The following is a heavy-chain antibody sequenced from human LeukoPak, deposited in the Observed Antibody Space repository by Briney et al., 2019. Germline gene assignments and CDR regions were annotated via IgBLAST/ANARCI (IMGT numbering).Heavy chain of an antibody. CDR2: ISSSGSTI. Sequence: GGSLRLSCAASGFTFSSYEMSWVRQAPGKGLEWVSYISSSGSTIYYADSVKGRFTISRDNAKNSVYLQMNSLRAEDTAVYYCARGDVAAAGTGIINYYYGMHVWGKGTTVTVSS. V-gene: IGHV3-48*03. D-gene: IGHD6-13*01. J-gene: IGHJ6*04. CDR3: ARGDVAAAGTGIINYYYGMHV. CDR1: GFTFSSYE.